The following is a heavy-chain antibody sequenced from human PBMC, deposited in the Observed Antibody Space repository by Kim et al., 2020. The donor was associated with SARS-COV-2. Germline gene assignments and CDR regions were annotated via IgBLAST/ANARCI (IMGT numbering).Heavy chain of an antibody. CDR3: AKCNSGDSSGYGLNAFDI. D-gene: IGHD3-22*01. Sequence: KRRFTISRDNAKNSLYLQMNSLRAEDTALYYCAKCNSGDSSGYGLNAFDIWGQGTMVTVSS. V-gene: IGHV3-9*01. J-gene: IGHJ3*02.